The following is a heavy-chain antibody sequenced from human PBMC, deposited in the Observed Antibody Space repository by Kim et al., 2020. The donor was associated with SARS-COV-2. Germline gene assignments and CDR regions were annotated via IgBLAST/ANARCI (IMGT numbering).Heavy chain of an antibody. J-gene: IGHJ4*02. CDR1: GGSFSGYY. Sequence: SETLSLTCAVYGGSFSGYYWSWIRQPPGKGLEWIGEINHSGSTNYNPSLKSRVTISVDTSKNQFSLKLSSVTAADTAVYYCARGQSSSSSVYFDYWGQGTLVTVSS. CDR3: ARGQSSSSSVYFDY. V-gene: IGHV4-34*01. CDR2: INHSGST. D-gene: IGHD6-6*01.